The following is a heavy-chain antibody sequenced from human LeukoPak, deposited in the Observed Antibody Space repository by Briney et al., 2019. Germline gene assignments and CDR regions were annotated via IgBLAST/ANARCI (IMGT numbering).Heavy chain of an antibody. CDR2: IYYSGST. D-gene: IGHD2-2*01. J-gene: IGHJ5*02. CDR1: GGSISSGGYY. CDR3: AREDPGYCSSTSCFDSNYVIDP. V-gene: IGHV4-31*03. Sequence: KASQTLSLTCTVSGGSISSGGYYWSWIRQHPGKGLEWIGYIYYSGSTYYNPSLKSRVTISVDTSKNQFSLKLSSVTAADTAVYYCAREDPGYCSSTSCFDSNYVIDPWGQGTLVTVSS.